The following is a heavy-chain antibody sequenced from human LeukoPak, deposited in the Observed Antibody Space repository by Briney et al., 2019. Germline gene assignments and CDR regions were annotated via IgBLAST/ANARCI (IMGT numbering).Heavy chain of an antibody. V-gene: IGHV4-61*08. Sequence: SETLSLTCIVSGASVSSGDHHWSWIRQAPGKGLEWIGHNMNTYYNPSLKSRVTISVDTSKNLFSLRLTSVTAADTAIYYCARNSSTIVSRIRTAIGFDSWGQGTRVTVSS. D-gene: IGHD5/OR15-5a*01. CDR3: ARNSSTIVSRIRTAIGFDS. CDR1: GASVSSGDHH. CDR2: NMNT. J-gene: IGHJ4*02.